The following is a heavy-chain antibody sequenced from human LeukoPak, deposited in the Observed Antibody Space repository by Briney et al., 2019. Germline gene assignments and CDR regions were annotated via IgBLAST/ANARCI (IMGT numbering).Heavy chain of an antibody. CDR1: GYTFTSYD. CDR3: ASTIAATHAFDI. D-gene: IGHD2-15*01. Sequence: ASVKVSCKASGYTFTSYDINWVRQATGQGLEWMGWMNPNSGNTGYAQKFQGRVTITRNTSISTAYMELSSLRSEDTAVYYCASTIAATHAFDIWGQGTMVTVSS. J-gene: IGHJ3*02. V-gene: IGHV1-8*03. CDR2: MNPNSGNT.